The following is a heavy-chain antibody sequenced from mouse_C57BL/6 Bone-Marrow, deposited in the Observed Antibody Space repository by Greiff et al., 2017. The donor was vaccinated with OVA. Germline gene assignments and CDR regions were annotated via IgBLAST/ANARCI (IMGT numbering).Heavy chain of an antibody. Sequence: QVQLQQSGPELVKPGASVKISCKASGYAFSSSWMNWVKQRPGKGLEWIGRIYPGDGDTNYNGKFKGKATLTADKSSSTAYMQLSSLTSEDSAVYFCARITGTRAYWGQGTLVTVSA. J-gene: IGHJ3*01. CDR3: ARITGTRAY. V-gene: IGHV1-82*01. CDR2: IYPGDGDT. D-gene: IGHD4-1*01. CDR1: GYAFSSSW.